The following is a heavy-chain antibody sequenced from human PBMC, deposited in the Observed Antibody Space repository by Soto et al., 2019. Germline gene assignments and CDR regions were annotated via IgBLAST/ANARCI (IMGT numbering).Heavy chain of an antibody. CDR2: ISWNSGSI. CDR1: GFTFDDYA. Sequence: GGSLRLSCAASGFTFDDYAMHWVRQAPGKGLEWVSGISWNSGSIGHADSVKGRFTISRDNAKNSLYLQMNSLRAEDTALYYCAKDQSSSWSMEYFDYWGQGTLVTVSS. V-gene: IGHV3-9*01. D-gene: IGHD6-13*01. CDR3: AKDQSSSWSMEYFDY. J-gene: IGHJ4*02.